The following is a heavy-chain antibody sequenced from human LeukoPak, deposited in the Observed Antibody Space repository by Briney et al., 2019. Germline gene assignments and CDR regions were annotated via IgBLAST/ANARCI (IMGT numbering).Heavy chain of an antibody. CDR2: IYHSGST. J-gene: IGHJ4*02. D-gene: IGHD5-18*01. CDR1: GGSTISSGYY. Sequence: SQTLSLTCTVSGGSTISSGYYWSWIRQPPGKGLECIGYIYHSGSTNYNPSLQSRVTISVDRSKNQFSLKLTSVTAADTAVYYCAAQRAGFSYGYNLDYWGQGTLVTVSS. CDR3: AAQRAGFSYGYNLDY. V-gene: IGHV4-30-2*01.